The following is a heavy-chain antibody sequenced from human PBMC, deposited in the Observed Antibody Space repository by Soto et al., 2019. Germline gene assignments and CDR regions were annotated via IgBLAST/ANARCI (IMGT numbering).Heavy chain of an antibody. Sequence: QVQLVQSGAEVKKPGSSVKVSCKASGGTFSSYTISWVRQAPGQGLEWMGRIIPILGIANYAQKFQGRVTITADKSTGIAYMGRRGLRSEDTAVYYCARPYYDILTGYLDGAFDIWGQGTMVTVSS. CDR1: GGTFSSYT. D-gene: IGHD3-9*01. CDR3: ARPYYDILTGYLDGAFDI. V-gene: IGHV1-69*02. J-gene: IGHJ3*02. CDR2: IIPILGIA.